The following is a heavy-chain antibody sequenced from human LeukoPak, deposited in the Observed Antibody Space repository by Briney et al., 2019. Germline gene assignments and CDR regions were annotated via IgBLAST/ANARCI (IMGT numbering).Heavy chain of an antibody. CDR2: INHSGST. J-gene: IGHJ4*02. Sequence: SETLSLTCAVYGGSFSGYYWSWIRQPPGKGLEWIGEINHSGSTNYNPSLKSRVTISVDTSKNQFSLKLSSVTAADTAVYYCARGKWWLLIAGYYFDYWGQGTLVIVSS. V-gene: IGHV4-34*01. CDR3: ARGKWWLLIAGYYFDY. CDR1: GGSFSGYY. D-gene: IGHD2-15*01.